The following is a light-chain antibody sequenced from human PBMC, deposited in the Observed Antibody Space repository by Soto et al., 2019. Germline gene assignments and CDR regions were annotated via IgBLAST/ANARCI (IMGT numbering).Light chain of an antibody. CDR3: QQSYSTLYT. J-gene: IGKJ2*01. CDR2: AAS. Sequence: DIQMTQSPSSLSASVGDRVTITCRASQSMSIYLNWYQQKPGKAPKLLIYAASSLQSGVPSRFSGSGSGTDCTLTISSLQPEDFATYYCQQSYSTLYTFGQGTKLEIK. CDR1: QSMSIY. V-gene: IGKV1-39*01.